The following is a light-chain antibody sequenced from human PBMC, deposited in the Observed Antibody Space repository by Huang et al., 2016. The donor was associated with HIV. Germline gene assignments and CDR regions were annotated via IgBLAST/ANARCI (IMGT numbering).Light chain of an antibody. CDR2: WAT. Sequence: DIVMTQSPDSLAVSPGERATINCKYSQNVLYSLIKKYYLAWFQQKPVRPPKLLIYWATTRESVVPHRFSGSGSGTDFSLTINNLQAEDVAVYFCLQYYSVPQTFGHGTKVEIK. J-gene: IGKJ1*01. CDR3: LQYYSVPQT. CDR1: QNVLYSLIKKYY. V-gene: IGKV4-1*01.